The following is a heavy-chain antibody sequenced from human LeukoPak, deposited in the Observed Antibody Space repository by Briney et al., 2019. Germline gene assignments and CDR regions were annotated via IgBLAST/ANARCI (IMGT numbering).Heavy chain of an antibody. Sequence: GESLKISCKGSGYSFTSYWIGWVRQMPGKGLEWMGIIYPGDSDTRYSPSFQGQVTISADKSISTAYLQWSSLKASDTAMSYCARLPGTEDYYYYYMDVWGKGTTVTVSS. CDR1: GYSFTSYW. D-gene: IGHD1-1*01. CDR3: ARLPGTEDYYYYYMDV. J-gene: IGHJ6*03. V-gene: IGHV5-51*01. CDR2: IYPGDSDT.